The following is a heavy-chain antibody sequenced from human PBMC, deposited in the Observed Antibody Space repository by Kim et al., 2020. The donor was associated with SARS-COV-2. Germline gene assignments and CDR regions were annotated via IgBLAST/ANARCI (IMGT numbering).Heavy chain of an antibody. CDR1: GFTFSSYA. CDR3: ARELYCSSTSCPEAAFD. CDR2: ISYDGSNK. V-gene: IGHV3-30*04. J-gene: IGHJ3*02. Sequence: GGSLRLSCAASGFTFSSYAMHWVRQAPGKGLEWVAVISYDGSNKYYADSVKGRFTISRDNSKNTLYLQMNSLRAEDTAVYYCARELYCSSTSCPEAAFD. D-gene: IGHD2-2*01.